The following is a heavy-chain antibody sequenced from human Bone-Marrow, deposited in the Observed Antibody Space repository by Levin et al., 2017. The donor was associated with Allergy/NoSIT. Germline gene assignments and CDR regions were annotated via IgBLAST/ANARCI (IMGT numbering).Heavy chain of an antibody. D-gene: IGHD1-26*01. CDR1: GFTFSIYA. CDR3: AKDSGSDPTAWLDP. V-gene: IGHV3-23*01. Sequence: GGSLRLSCATSGFTFSIYAMAWVRQAPGKGLEWVSGISNSGGRTLYADPVKGRFTISRDNSKNILYLHMNSLRADDTAVYYCAKDSGSDPTAWLDPWGQGTLVIVSS. J-gene: IGHJ5*02. CDR2: ISNSGGRT.